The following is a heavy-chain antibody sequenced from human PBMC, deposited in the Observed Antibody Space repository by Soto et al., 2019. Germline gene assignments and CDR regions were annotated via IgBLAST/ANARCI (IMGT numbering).Heavy chain of an antibody. CDR3: ARDGGPLYYGMDF. CDR1: GDSIKRDDYY. CDR2: ILYSGTT. J-gene: IGHJ6*02. D-gene: IGHD3-10*01. Sequence: QVQLQESGPGLVKPSQTLSLTCTVSGDSIKRDDYYWSWIRQPPGKGLEWIGYILYSGTTYYNPSLKSRLIISLVPSKNQFSLNLTSVTAADAAVYYCARDGGPLYYGMDFWGQGTTVTVSS. V-gene: IGHV4-30-4*01.